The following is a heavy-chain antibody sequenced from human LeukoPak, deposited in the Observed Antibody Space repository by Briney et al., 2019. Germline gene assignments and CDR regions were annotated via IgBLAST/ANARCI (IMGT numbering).Heavy chain of an antibody. J-gene: IGHJ4*02. Sequence: GGSLRLSCAASGFSVSTNYVSWVRQAPGKGLEWVSVMYRHGGTAYADSVQGRFSISRDNSKNRVDPQMNSLRAEDTAVYYCTRDVIYDSAIYSYGDSWGQGTLVTVSS. CDR3: TRDVIYDSAIYSYGDS. V-gene: IGHV3-66*01. CDR1: GFSVSTNY. D-gene: IGHD3-16*01. CDR2: MYRHGGT.